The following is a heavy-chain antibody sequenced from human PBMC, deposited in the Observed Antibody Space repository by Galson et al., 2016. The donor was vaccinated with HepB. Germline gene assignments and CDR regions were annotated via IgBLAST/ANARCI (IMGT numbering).Heavy chain of an antibody. J-gene: IGHJ4*02. Sequence: PALVKPTQTLTLTCTFSGFSLTDNAVGVGWFRQPPGKALEWLALMYWNDDNRYRSSLKSRLSLTEDTSKNQVVLTMTDMDPVDTATYYCAHGSGWLFDYWGQGTLVTVSS. CDR1: GFSLTDNAVG. D-gene: IGHD6-19*01. CDR3: AHGSGWLFDY. CDR2: MYWNDDN. V-gene: IGHV2-5*01.